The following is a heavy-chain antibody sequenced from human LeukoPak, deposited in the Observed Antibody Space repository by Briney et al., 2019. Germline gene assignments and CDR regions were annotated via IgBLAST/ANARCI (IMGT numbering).Heavy chain of an antibody. CDR3: ARVRDCSSTSCYAGFSWFDP. V-gene: IGHV4-59*01. CDR1: GGSMSSYY. Sequence: PSETLSLTCTVSGGSMSSYYWSWIRQPPGKGLEWIGYIYYSGSTNYNPSLKSRVTISVDTSKNQFSLKLSSVTAADTAVYYCARVRDCSSTSCYAGFSWFDPWGQGTLVTVSS. J-gene: IGHJ5*02. CDR2: IYYSGST. D-gene: IGHD2-2*01.